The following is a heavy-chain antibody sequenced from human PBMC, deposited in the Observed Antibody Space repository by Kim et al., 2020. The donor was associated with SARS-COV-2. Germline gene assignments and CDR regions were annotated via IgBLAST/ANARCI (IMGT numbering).Heavy chain of an antibody. D-gene: IGHD3-10*01. CDR2: INHSGSN. J-gene: IGHJ6*02. Sequence: SETLSLTCAVYGGSFSGYYWSWIRQPPGKGLEWIGEINHSGSNNYNPSLKSRVTISVDTSKNQFSLKLSSVTAADTAVYYCARSNRIRDYYGSGSLHYYCYCGMDVWGQGTTVTVSS. CDR3: ARSNRIRDYYGSGSLHYYCYCGMDV. CDR1: GGSFSGYY. V-gene: IGHV4-34*01.